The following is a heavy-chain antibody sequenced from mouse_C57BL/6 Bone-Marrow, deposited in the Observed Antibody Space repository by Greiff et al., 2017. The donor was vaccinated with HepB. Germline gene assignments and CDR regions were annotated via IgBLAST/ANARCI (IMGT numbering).Heavy chain of an antibody. J-gene: IGHJ2*01. CDR1: GFNIKDDY. Sequence: EVQRVESGAELVRPGASVKLSCTASGFNIKDDYMHWVKQRPEQGLEWIGWIDPENGDTEYASKFQGKATITADTSSNTAYLQLSSLTSEDTAVYYCTPLIYYYGSRDYFDYWGQGTTLTVSS. CDR2: IDPENGDT. D-gene: IGHD1-1*01. V-gene: IGHV14-4*01. CDR3: TPLIYYYGSRDYFDY.